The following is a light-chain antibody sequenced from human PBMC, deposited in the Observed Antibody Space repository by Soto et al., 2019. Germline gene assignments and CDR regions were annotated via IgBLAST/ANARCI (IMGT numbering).Light chain of an antibody. CDR3: QQYGSSPLT. J-gene: IGKJ4*01. V-gene: IGKV3-20*01. CDR2: DVS. Sequence: TVLAQSPATLSLSPGERATLSCRASQSVSSYLAWYQQKPGQAPRLLIYDVSSRATGIPARFSGSGSGTDFTLTISSLEPEDFAVYYCQQYGSSPLTFGGGTKVDIK. CDR1: QSVSSY.